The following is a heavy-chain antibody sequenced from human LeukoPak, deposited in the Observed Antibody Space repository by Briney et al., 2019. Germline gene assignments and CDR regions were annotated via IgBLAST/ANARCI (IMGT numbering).Heavy chain of an antibody. CDR2: ISGSGGST. Sequence: GRSLRLSCAASEFTFSTYAMSWVRQAPGKGLEWVSAISGSGGSTYYADSVKGRFTISRDNSKNTLYLQMNSLRAEDTAVYYCAKDRRITIFGVVTSFGYWGQGTLVTVSS. J-gene: IGHJ4*02. CDR1: EFTFSTYA. CDR3: AKDRRITIFGVVTSFGY. V-gene: IGHV3-23*01. D-gene: IGHD3-3*01.